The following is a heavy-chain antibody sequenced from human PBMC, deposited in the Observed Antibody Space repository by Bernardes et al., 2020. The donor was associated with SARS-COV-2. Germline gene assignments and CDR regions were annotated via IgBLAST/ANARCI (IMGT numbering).Heavy chain of an antibody. D-gene: IGHD6-13*01. J-gene: IGHJ4*02. CDR1: GFVFSDSA. Sequence: GGSLRLSCEASGFVFSDSAIHWVRQACGKGLEWVGRIRSKANSHATTSAASVQGRFTISRDDSKNTAYLQMNSLKNEDTAVYYCTIRLVPVGTFDYWGQGTLVTVSS. CDR3: TIRLVPVGTFDY. CDR2: IRSKANSHAT. V-gene: IGHV3-73*01.